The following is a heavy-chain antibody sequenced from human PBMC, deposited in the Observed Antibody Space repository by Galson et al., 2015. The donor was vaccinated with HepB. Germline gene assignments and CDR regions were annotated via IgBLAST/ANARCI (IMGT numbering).Heavy chain of an antibody. Sequence: SVKVSCKASGGTFSSYAISWVRQAPGQGLEWMGGIIPIFGTANYAQKFQGRVTITADKSTSTAYMELSSLRSEDTAVYYCARDDVVVVVAATRYYYYGMDVWGQGTTVTVSS. CDR2: IIPIFGTA. CDR3: ARDDVVVVVAATRYYYYGMDV. J-gene: IGHJ6*02. V-gene: IGHV1-69*06. D-gene: IGHD2-15*01. CDR1: GGTFSSYA.